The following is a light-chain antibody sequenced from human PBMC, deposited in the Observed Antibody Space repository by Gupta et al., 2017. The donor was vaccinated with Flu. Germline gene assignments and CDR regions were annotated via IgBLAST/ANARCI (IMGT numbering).Light chain of an antibody. CDR2: DVS. CDR1: SSDVGGYNY. CDR3: CSYAGSYTPLYV. Sequence: QSALTQPRSVSGSPVQSVTISCTGTSSDVGGYNYVSWYQQHPGKAAKLMIYDVSKRPSGVPDRFSGSKSGNTASLTISGLQAEDEADYYCCSYAGSYTPLYVFGTGTKVTVL. J-gene: IGLJ1*01. V-gene: IGLV2-11*01.